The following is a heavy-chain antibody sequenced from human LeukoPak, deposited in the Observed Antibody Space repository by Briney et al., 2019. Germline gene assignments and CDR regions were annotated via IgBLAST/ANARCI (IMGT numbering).Heavy chain of an antibody. CDR2: ISGSGGST. V-gene: IGHV3-23*01. CDR1: GFTFSSYA. CDR3: AKDYGIAAAGIPKGFDY. J-gene: IGHJ4*02. Sequence: GGSLRLSCAASGFTFSSYAMSWVRQAPGKGLEWVSAISGSGGSTYYADSVKGRFTISRDDSKNTLYLQMNSLRAEDTAVYYCAKDYGIAAAGIPKGFDYWGQGTLVTASS. D-gene: IGHD6-13*01.